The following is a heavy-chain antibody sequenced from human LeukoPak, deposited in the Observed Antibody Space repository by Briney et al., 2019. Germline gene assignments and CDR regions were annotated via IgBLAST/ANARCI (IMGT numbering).Heavy chain of an antibody. CDR2: IIPIFGTA. J-gene: IGHJ4*02. V-gene: IGHV1-69*06. CDR3: ARDRLRGPNDGGNYFDY. Sequence: SVKVSCKASGGTFRGYAISWVRQAPGQGLEWMGGIIPIFGTANYAQKFQGRVTITADKSTSTAYMELSSLRSEDTAVYYCARDRLRGPNDGGNYFDYWGQGTLVTVSS. CDR1: GGTFRGYA. D-gene: IGHD1-1*01.